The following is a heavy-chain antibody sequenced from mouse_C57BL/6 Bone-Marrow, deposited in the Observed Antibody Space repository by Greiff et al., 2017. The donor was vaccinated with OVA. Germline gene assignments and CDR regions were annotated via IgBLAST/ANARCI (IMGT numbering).Heavy chain of an antibody. V-gene: IGHV1-26*01. CDR1: GYTFTDYY. CDR2: INPNNGGT. J-gene: IGHJ2*01. Sequence: VQLQQSGPELVKPGASVKISCKASGYTFTDYYMNWVKQSHGKSLEWIGDINPNNGGTSYNQKFKGKATLTVDKSSSTAYVERRSLTSGNSAVYYWAIRITTGYFDYWGQGTTLTVSS. CDR3: AIRITTGYFDY. D-gene: IGHD1-1*01.